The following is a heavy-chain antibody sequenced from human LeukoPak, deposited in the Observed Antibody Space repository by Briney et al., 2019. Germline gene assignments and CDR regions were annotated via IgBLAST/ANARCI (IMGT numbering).Heavy chain of an antibody. CDR2: ISSGSSYI. CDR1: GFTFSSYT. V-gene: IGHV3-21*04. CDR3: AKGPRSSWSLNWFDP. D-gene: IGHD6-13*01. Sequence: GGSLRLSCAASGFTFSSYTMDWVRQAPGKGLEWVSIISSGSSYIHYADSVKGRFTISRDNSKNTLYLQMNSLRAEDTAVYYCAKGPRSSWSLNWFDPWGQGTLVTVSS. J-gene: IGHJ5*02.